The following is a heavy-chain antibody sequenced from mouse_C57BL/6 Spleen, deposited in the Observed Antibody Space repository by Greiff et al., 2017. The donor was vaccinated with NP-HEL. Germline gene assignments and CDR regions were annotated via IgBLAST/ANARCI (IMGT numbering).Heavy chain of an antibody. Sequence: QVQLQQSDAELVKPGASVKISCKVSGYTFTDHSIHWMKQRPEQGLEWIGYIYPRDGSTKYNEKFKGKATLTADKSSSTAYMQLNSLTSEYSAVYFCAREYYYGSSYVDYWGQGTTLTVSS. J-gene: IGHJ2*01. CDR3: AREYYYGSSYVDY. V-gene: IGHV1-78*01. CDR2: IYPRDGST. D-gene: IGHD1-1*01. CDR1: GYTFTDHS.